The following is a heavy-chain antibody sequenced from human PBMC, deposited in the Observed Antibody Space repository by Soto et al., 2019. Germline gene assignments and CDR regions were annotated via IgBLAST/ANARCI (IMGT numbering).Heavy chain of an antibody. Sequence: PGGSLRLSCAASGFGVSSSQMNWVRQAPGKGLEWVSVIYSGGTTYYAVSVKGRFTISRDNSKNTLYLQMNSLRAEDTAVYYCARLGPYALWTYEFRYNWFGPCGQGTLVTVSP. D-gene: IGHD3-16*01. J-gene: IGHJ5*02. CDR1: GFGVSSSQ. V-gene: IGHV3-53*01. CDR3: ARLGPYALWTYEFRYNWFGP. CDR2: IYSGGTT.